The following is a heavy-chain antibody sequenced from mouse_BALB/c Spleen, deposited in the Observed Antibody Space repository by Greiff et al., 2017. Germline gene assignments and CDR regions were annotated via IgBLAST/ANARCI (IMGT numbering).Heavy chain of an antibody. D-gene: IGHD4-1*01. J-gene: IGHJ3*01. CDR2: ISYSGST. CDR3: ASPRLGRGSWFAY. V-gene: IGHV3-2*02. CDR1: GYSITSDYA. Sequence: EVQGVESGPGLVKPSQSLSLTCTVTGYSITSDYAWNWIRQFPGNKLEWMGYISYSGSTSYNPSLKSRISITRDTSKNQFFLQLNSVTTEDTATYYCASPRLGRGSWFAYWGQGTLVTVSA.